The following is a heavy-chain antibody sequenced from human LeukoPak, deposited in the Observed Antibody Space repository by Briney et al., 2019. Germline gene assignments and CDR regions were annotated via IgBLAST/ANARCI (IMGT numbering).Heavy chain of an antibody. Sequence: SETLSLTCTASGGSMSSCYWSWIRRPAGKGLEWIGRIYRSGSTNYNPSLKSRVTMSVDTSKNQFSLKLNSVTAADTAVYYCAREYGDFDYWGQGTLVTVSS. J-gene: IGHJ4*02. CDR3: AREYGDFDY. CDR1: GGSMSSCY. CDR2: IYRSGST. V-gene: IGHV4-4*07. D-gene: IGHD4-17*01.